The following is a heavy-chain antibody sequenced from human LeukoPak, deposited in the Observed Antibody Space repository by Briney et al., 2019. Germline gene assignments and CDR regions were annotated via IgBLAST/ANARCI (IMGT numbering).Heavy chain of an antibody. CDR2: IQLHGSDI. CDR1: GFTFTNSG. V-gene: IGHV3-30*02. J-gene: IGHJ3*02. CDR3: AKDQGYCSSTSCPGGAFDI. D-gene: IGHD2-2*01. Sequence: GGSLRLSCAASGFTFTNSGMHWVRQAPGRGLEWVAFIQLHGSDIFYADSVEGRFTISRDNSKNTLYLEMNSLRAEDTAVYFCAKDQGYCSSTSCPGGAFDIRGQGTMVTVSS.